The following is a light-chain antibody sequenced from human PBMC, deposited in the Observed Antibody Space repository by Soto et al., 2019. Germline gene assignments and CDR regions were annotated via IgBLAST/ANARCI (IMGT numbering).Light chain of an antibody. CDR2: EVS. CDR3: SSYTSSSTLV. CDR1: SSDVGGYNY. V-gene: IGLV2-14*01. Sequence: QSVLTQPASVSGSPGQSITISCTGTSSDVGGYNYVSWYQQHPGKAPKVMIYEVSNRPSGVSNRFSGSKSGNTASLTISGLQAEDEADYYCSSYTSSSTLVFGGGTQLTVL. J-gene: IGLJ2*01.